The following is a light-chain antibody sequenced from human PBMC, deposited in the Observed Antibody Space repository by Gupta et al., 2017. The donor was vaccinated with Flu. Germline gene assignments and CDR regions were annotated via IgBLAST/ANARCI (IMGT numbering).Light chain of an antibody. Sequence: DDVFTQSPLSLPVTLGQSASISCRSSQSLVFSDGDSYVSWFHQRPGQPPRRLIYKASNRDSGVPDRISGSGSGTDFTLKISRVEAEDVGVYYCMHSTRGPWTFGQGTKVEI. CDR1: QSLVFSDGDSY. CDR2: KAS. J-gene: IGKJ1*01. V-gene: IGKV2-30*01. CDR3: MHSTRGPWT.